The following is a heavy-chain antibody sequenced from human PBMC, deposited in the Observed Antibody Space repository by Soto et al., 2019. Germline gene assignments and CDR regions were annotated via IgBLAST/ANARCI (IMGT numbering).Heavy chain of an antibody. D-gene: IGHD2-2*01. CDR1: GFSFSNYA. J-gene: IGHJ4*02. V-gene: IGHV3-64*01. Sequence: EVQLVESGGILVQPGGSLRLSCVASGFSFSNYAMHCVRQAPGKGLEYVSAISNNGVSTYYANSVKGRFIISRDNSKNTLYLQMGSLRAEDMAVYYCARGGPYHLLSDFDYWGQGTLVTVSS. CDR2: ISNNGVST. CDR3: ARGGPYHLLSDFDY.